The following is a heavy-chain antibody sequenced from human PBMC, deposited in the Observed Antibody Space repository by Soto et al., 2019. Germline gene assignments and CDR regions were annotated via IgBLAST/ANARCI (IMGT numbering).Heavy chain of an antibody. CDR2: INHSGST. CDR1: GGSFSGYY. V-gene: IGHV4-34*01. J-gene: IGHJ5*02. D-gene: IGHD6-19*01. CDR3: ARGGPLSRSRIAVAGKGWFDP. Sequence: SETLSLTCAVYGGSFSGYYWSWIRQPPGKGLEWIGEINHSGSTNYNPSLKSRVTISVDTSKNQFSLKLSSVTAADTAVYYCARGGPLSRSRIAVAGKGWFDPWGQGTLVTVSS.